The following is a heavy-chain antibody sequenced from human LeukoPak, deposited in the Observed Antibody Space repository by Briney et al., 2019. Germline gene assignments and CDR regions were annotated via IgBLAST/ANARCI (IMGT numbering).Heavy chain of an antibody. D-gene: IGHD2-8*01. CDR2: IYYSGST. CDR3: ARQAYCTNGVCFHYYYYYMDV. CDR1: GGSTSSSSYY. J-gene: IGHJ6*03. Sequence: SETLSLTCTVSGGSTSSSSYYWGWIRQPPGKGLEWIGSIYYSGSTYYNPSLKSRVTISVDTSKNQFSLKLSSVTAADTAVYYCARQAYCTNGVCFHYYYYYMDVWGKGTTVTVSS. V-gene: IGHV4-39*01.